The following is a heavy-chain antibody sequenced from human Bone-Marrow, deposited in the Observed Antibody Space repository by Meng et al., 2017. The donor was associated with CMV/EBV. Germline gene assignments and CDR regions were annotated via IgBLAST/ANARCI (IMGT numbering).Heavy chain of an antibody. V-gene: IGHV4-31*02. J-gene: IGHJ6*02. Sequence: GGYYWSWIRQHPGKGLEWIGYIYYSGSTYYNPSLKSRVTISVDTSKNQFSLKLSSVTAADTAVYYCARKGRYSSSWYYYYYYYGMDVWGQGTMVTVSS. CDR2: IYYSGST. CDR1: GGYY. D-gene: IGHD6-13*01. CDR3: ARKGRYSSSWYYYYYYYGMDV.